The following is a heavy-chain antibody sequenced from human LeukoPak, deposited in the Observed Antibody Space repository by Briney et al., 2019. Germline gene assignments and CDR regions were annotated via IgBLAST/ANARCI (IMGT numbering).Heavy chain of an antibody. J-gene: IGHJ6*04. D-gene: IGHD3-10*02. CDR3: AELGITMIGGV. CDR2: ISSSGSTI. Sequence: GGSLRLSCTGSGFIFSRYEMNWVRQAPGKGLEWVSYISSSGSTIYYADSVKGRFTISRDNAKNSLYLQMNSLRAEDTAVYYCAELGITMIGGVWGKGTTVTISS. V-gene: IGHV3-48*03. CDR1: GFIFSRYE.